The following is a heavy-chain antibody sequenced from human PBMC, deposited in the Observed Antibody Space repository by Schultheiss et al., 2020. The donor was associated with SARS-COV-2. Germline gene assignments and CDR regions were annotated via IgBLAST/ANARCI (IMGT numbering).Heavy chain of an antibody. CDR2: INPNSGGT. Sequence: ASVKVSCKASGYTFTSYGISWVRQATGQGLEWMGWINPNSGGTNYAQKFQGRVTMTRDTSISTAYMELSRLRSDDTAVYYCARERIPQRRPYYYYYMDVWGKGTTVTVSS. D-gene: IGHD6-25*01. CDR1: GYTFTSYG. CDR3: ARERIPQRRPYYYYYMDV. V-gene: IGHV1-2*02. J-gene: IGHJ6*03.